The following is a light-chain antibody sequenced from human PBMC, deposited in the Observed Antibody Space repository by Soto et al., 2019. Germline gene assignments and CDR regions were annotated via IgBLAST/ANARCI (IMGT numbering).Light chain of an antibody. V-gene: IGLV2-14*01. CDR2: DVS. Sequence: QSALTQPASVSGSPGQSITISCTGTSSEVGGYNYVSWYQQHPGKAPKLMIYDVSNRPSGVSNRFSGSQSGNTASLTISGLQAEDEADYYCSSYTSSSTLLYVFGTGTKLTVL. J-gene: IGLJ1*01. CDR1: SSEVGGYNY. CDR3: SSYTSSSTLLYV.